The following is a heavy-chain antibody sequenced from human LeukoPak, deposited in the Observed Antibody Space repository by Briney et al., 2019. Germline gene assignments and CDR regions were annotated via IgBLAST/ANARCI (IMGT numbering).Heavy chain of an antibody. D-gene: IGHD2-2*02. J-gene: IGHJ3*02. CDR1: GFTFSDYY. CDR3: ARDLGYCSSTSCYSAHDAFDI. CDR2: ISSSGSTI. V-gene: IGHV3-11*01. Sequence: GGSLRLSCAASGFTFSDYYMSWIRQAPGKGLEWVSYISSSGSTIYYADSVKGRFTTSRDNAKNSLYLQMNSLRAEDTAVYYCARDLGYCSSTSCYSAHDAFDIWGQGTMVTVSS.